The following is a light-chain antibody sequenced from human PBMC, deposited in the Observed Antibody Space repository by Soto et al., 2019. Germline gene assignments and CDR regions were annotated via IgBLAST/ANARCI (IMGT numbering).Light chain of an antibody. CDR3: AAWDDSLNGVA. CDR2: SNT. J-gene: IGLJ2*01. Sequence: QSVLTQPPSASGTPGQRVTISCSGSSSNIGSNTVTWFQHLPGTAPKLLIYSNTQRPSGVPDRFSGSKSGTSASLAIGGLQSEDEADYYCAAWDDSLNGVAFGGGTK. V-gene: IGLV1-44*01. CDR1: SSNIGSNT.